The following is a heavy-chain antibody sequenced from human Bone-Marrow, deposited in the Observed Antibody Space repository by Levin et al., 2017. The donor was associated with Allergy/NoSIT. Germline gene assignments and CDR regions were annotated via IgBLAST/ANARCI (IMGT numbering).Heavy chain of an antibody. CDR1: GFTFSSYG. CDR3: ANPTPPADY. Sequence: PGGSLRLSCAASGFTFSSYGMHWVRQAPGKGLEWVAVISYDGSNKYYADSVKGRFTISRDNSKNTLYLQMNSLRAEDTAVYYCANPTPPADYWGQGTLVTVSS. CDR2: ISYDGSNK. V-gene: IGHV3-30*18. D-gene: IGHD2-15*01. J-gene: IGHJ4*02.